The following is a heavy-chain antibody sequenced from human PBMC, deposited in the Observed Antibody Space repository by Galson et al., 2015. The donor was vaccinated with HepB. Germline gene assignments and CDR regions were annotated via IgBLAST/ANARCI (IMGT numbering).Heavy chain of an antibody. Sequence: SVKVSCKASGYTFTSYYMHWVRQAPGQGLEWMGIINPSGGSTSYAQKFQGRVTMTRDTSTSTVYMELSSLRSEDTAVYYCARGGPRDGYNLYKYDYWGQGTLVTVSS. V-gene: IGHV1-46*01. CDR2: INPSGGST. D-gene: IGHD5-24*01. CDR3: ARGGPRDGYNLYKYDY. J-gene: IGHJ4*02. CDR1: GYTFTSYY.